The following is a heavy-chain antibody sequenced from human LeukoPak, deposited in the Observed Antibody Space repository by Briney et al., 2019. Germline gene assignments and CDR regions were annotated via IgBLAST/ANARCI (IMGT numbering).Heavy chain of an antibody. D-gene: IGHD3-3*01. CDR3: ARGGNYDFWSGYYRYYYYGMDV. J-gene: IGHJ6*02. CDR1: GYTFTSYG. Sequence: ASVKVSCKASGYTFTSYGISWARQAPGQGLEWMGWISAYNGNTNYAQKLQGRVTMTTDTSTSTAYMELRSLRSDHTAVYYCARGGNYDFWSGYYRYYYYGMDVWGQGTTVTVSS. V-gene: IGHV1-18*01. CDR2: ISAYNGNT.